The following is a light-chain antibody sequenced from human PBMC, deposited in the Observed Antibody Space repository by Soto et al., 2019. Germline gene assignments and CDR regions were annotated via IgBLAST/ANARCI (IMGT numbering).Light chain of an antibody. CDR3: QLYINWPLPT. Sequence: EIVMTQSPATLSVSPGERATLSCRASQSVSSNLAWYQQKPGQPPRLLIYGASTRATGIQARFSGSGSGTVFTLTFSSLQSQDSAVYFCQLYINWPLPTFVGGTKVEIK. J-gene: IGKJ4*01. CDR2: GAS. V-gene: IGKV3-15*01. CDR1: QSVSSN.